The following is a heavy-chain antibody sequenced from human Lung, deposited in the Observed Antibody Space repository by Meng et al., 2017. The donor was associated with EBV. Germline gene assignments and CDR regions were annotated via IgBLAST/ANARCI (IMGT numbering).Heavy chain of an antibody. CDR1: GYTCTGIY. CDR2: INPNSGAT. D-gene: IGHD2-2*02. V-gene: IGHV1-2*06. J-gene: IGHJ2*01. Sequence: QAQLVQSGAGGKKRGASVKFACMVSGYTCTGIYIHWVRQAPGQGLEWMGRINPNSGATEYAQNFQCRVTMTRDTSISTDYMELSRLRSDDTAVYYCARDSRHCTSASCYSWYFDLWGRGTLVTVSS. CDR3: ARDSRHCTSASCYSWYFDL.